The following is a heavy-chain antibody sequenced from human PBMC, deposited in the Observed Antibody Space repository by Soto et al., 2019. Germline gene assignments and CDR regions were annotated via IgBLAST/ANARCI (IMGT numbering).Heavy chain of an antibody. V-gene: IGHV3-30*18. Sequence: QVQLVESGGGVVQPGRSLRLSCAASGFIFSSYGMHWVHQAPGKGLEWVAVISSDGSDEYYADSVKGRFTISRDNSKSTLYLQMNSLSAEDTAVYYCAKWGYDILKPTAFDIWGQGTMVAVSP. CDR1: GFIFSSYG. CDR3: AKWGYDILKPTAFDI. CDR2: ISSDGSDE. J-gene: IGHJ3*02. D-gene: IGHD3-9*01.